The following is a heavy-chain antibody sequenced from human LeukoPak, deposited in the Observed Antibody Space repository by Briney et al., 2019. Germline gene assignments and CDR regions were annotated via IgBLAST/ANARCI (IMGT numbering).Heavy chain of an antibody. J-gene: IGHJ6*02. D-gene: IGHD1-26*01. CDR3: AKAPGDYFDYGLDV. V-gene: IGHV4-38-2*02. CDR1: GYSISSGYY. Sequence: SETLSLTCTVSGYSISSGYYWGWIRQPPGKGLEWIGSIYHSGSTYYNPSLKSRVTISVDTSKNQFSLKLSSVTAADTAVYYCAKAPGDYFDYGLDVWGRGTTVTVSS. CDR2: IYHSGST.